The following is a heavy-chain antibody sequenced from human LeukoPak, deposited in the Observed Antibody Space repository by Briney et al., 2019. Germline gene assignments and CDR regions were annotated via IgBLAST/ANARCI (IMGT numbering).Heavy chain of an antibody. CDR1: GGSISNYY. Sequence: SETLSLTCNVSGGSISNYYWNWIRLPPGEGLEWIGYIYSSGSTNYNPSLKSRVTISVDTSKNQFSLKLSSVTAADTALYFCARSYSSSWYFDHLGRGTLVTVSS. CDR2: IYSSGST. D-gene: IGHD6-13*01. J-gene: IGHJ4*02. V-gene: IGHV4-59*01. CDR3: ARSYSSSWYFDH.